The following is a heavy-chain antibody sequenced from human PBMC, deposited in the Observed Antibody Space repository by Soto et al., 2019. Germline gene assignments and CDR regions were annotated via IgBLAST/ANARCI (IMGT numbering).Heavy chain of an antibody. J-gene: IGHJ5*01. D-gene: IGHD3-3*01. Sequence: SETLSLTCTVSGGSISSSSYYWGWIRQPPGKGLEWIGSIYYSGSTYYNPSLKSRVTISVDTSKNQFSLKLSSVTAADTAVYYCAGSPSITIFGVVTSPPGWFDYWGQGTLVTVSS. CDR3: AGSPSITIFGVVTSPPGWFDY. V-gene: IGHV4-39*01. CDR2: IYYSGST. CDR1: GGSISSSSYY.